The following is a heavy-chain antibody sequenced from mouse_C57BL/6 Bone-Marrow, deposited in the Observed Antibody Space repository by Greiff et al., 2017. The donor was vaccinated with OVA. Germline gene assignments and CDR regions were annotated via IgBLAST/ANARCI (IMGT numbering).Heavy chain of an antibody. CDR1: GFTFSSYA. CDR3: TRALSYGSSYWYFDV. J-gene: IGHJ1*03. D-gene: IGHD1-1*01. CDR2: ISSGGDYI. Sequence: EVKVVESGEGLVKPGGSLKLSCAASGFTFSSYAMSWVRQTPEKRLEWVAYISSGGDYIYYADTVKGRFTISRDNARNTLYLQMSSLKSEDTAMYYCTRALSYGSSYWYFDVWGTGTTVTVSS. V-gene: IGHV5-9-1*02.